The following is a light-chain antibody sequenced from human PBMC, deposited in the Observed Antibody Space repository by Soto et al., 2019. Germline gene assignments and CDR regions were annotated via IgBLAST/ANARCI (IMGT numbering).Light chain of an antibody. Sequence: DIQMTQSPSTLSASVGDSVSINCRASQSISAWLAWYQQKPGKAPRLLIYKASTLEIGVPSRFSGSGSGTEFTLTISRLEPEDFAVYYCQQYGSSGMFGQGTKVDIK. CDR3: QQYGSSGM. V-gene: IGKV1-5*03. CDR1: QSISAW. CDR2: KAS. J-gene: IGKJ1*01.